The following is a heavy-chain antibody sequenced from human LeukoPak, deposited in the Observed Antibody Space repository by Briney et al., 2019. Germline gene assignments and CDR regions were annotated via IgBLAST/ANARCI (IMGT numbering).Heavy chain of an antibody. CDR1: GFTFSTYA. Sequence: GGTLRLSCAASGFTFSTYAMHWVRQAPGKGLELVSGISWQSGSIGYADSVKGRFTISRDNARNSLYLQMNSLRADDTALYYCAKGGYDLDYYMDVWGKGTTVTISS. V-gene: IGHV3-9*01. D-gene: IGHD5-12*01. J-gene: IGHJ6*03. CDR3: AKGGYDLDYYMDV. CDR2: ISWQSGSI.